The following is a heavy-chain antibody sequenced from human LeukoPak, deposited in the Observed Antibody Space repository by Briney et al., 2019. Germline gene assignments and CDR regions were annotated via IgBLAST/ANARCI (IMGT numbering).Heavy chain of an antibody. CDR2: ISSSSTTI. J-gene: IGHJ4*02. D-gene: IGHD5-12*01. CDR3: ARDRQYSGYDR. Sequence: GGSLRLSCAASGFTFSSYRMNWVRQAPGKGLEWVSDISSSSTTIYYADSVKGRFTISRDNAKNSLYLQMNSLTAEDTAVYYCARDRQYSGYDRWGQGTLVTVSS. V-gene: IGHV3-48*01. CDR1: GFTFSSYR.